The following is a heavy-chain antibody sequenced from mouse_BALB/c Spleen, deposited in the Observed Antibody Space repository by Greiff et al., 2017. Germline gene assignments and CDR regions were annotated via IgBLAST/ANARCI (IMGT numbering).Heavy chain of an antibody. CDR1: GYSITSDYA. CDR3: ARRKTGYFDY. CDR2: ISYSGST. Sequence: EVKLEESGPGLVKPSQSLSLTCTVTGYSITSDYAWNWIRQFPGNKLEWMGYISYSGSTSYNPSLKSRISITRDTSKNQFFLQLNSVTTEDTATYYCARRKTGYFDYWGQGTTLTVSS. J-gene: IGHJ2*01. V-gene: IGHV3-2*02. D-gene: IGHD4-1*01.